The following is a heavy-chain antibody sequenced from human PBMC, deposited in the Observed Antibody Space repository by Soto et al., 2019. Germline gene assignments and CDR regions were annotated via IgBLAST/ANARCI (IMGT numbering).Heavy chain of an antibody. Sequence: ASVNVSCKASCYTFFSYGISWVRQAPGQGLEWMGWISTYNGHTSYAQNLQGRVTMTTDTSTRTAYMELRSLRSDDTAVYYCARKSSSSSWFDPWGQGTLVTVSS. CDR2: ISTYNGHT. CDR1: CYTFFSYG. CDR3: ARKSSSSSWFDP. V-gene: IGHV1-18*01. D-gene: IGHD6-6*01. J-gene: IGHJ5*02.